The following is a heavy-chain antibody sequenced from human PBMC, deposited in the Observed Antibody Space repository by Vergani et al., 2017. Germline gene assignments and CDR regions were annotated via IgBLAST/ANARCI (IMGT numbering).Heavy chain of an antibody. J-gene: IGHJ4*02. D-gene: IGHD4-11*01. CDR2: IKSQIDGGTT. Sequence: EVQLVESGGGLVKPGGSLRLSCAASGFSFSNAWMTWVRQGPGKGLEWVGRIKSQIDGGTTDYAAPVKGRFTISRDNAKNSLFLQMRSLKVEDTGVYYCAREMSNEGFDYWGQGTRVTVS. V-gene: IGHV3-15*01. CDR3: AREMSNEGFDY. CDR1: GFSFSNAW.